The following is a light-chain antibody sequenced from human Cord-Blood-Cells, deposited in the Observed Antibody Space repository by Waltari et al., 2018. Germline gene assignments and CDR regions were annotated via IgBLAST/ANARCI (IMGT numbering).Light chain of an antibody. CDR2: DAS. V-gene: IGKV1-33*01. CDR1: QDISNY. Sequence: DIQMTQSPSSLSASVGDRVTITFQASQDISNYLNWYQQKPGKAPKLRIYDASNLETGVPSRFSGSGSGTDFTFTISSLQPEDIATYYCQQYDNLPYTFGQGTKLEIK. CDR3: QQYDNLPYT. J-gene: IGKJ2*01.